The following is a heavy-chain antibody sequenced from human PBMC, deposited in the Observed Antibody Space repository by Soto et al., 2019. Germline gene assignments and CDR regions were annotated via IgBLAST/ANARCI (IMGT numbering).Heavy chain of an antibody. CDR1: GFTFTNYA. J-gene: IGHJ4*02. CDR3: GREVIGAGFSVAAFGN. D-gene: IGHD6-19*01. CDR2: ISHTDGET. Sequence: EVHLLESGGGLVQPGGSLRLSCAASGFTFTNYAMSWVRQAPGKGPEWVSGISHTDGETFYADSVRGRFTISRDISERTGYMQMRSVGAGETGVYYSGREVIGAGFSVAAFGNWGQGSLVTVSS. V-gene: IGHV3-23*01.